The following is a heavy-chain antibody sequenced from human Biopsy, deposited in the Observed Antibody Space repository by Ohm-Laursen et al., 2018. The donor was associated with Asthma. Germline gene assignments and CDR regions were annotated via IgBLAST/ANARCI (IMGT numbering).Heavy chain of an antibody. CDR2: VHSTGST. V-gene: IGHV4-59*01. Sequence: SETLSLTCTVSPGSINDYYWNWIRQFPGKGLEWIGYVHSTGSTRFNPSLKSRLTISVDTSVDQVSLKLTSMTAADTAVYYCVRATSTWSQSGPHYFDHWGQGTLVTVSS. CDR3: VRATSTWSQSGPHYFDH. CDR1: PGSINDYY. J-gene: IGHJ4*02. D-gene: IGHD6-13*01.